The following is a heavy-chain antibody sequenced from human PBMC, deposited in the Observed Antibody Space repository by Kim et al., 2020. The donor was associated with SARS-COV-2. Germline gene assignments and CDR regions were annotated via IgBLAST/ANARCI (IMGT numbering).Heavy chain of an antibody. CDR2: IYYSGST. Sequence: SETLSLTCTVSGGSISSSSYYWGWIRQPPGKGLEWIGSIYYSGSTYYNPSLKSRVTISVDTSKNQFSLKLSSVTAADTAVYYCARHLQLALRFDYWGQGT. V-gene: IGHV4-39*01. D-gene: IGHD6-13*01. CDR3: ARHLQLALRFDY. CDR1: GGSISSSSYY. J-gene: IGHJ4*02.